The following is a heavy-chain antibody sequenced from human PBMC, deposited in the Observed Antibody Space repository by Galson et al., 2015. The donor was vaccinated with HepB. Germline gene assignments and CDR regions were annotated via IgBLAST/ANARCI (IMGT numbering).Heavy chain of an antibody. J-gene: IGHJ4*02. CDR3: ARGGGAWSFDY. V-gene: IGHV3-66*02. D-gene: IGHD2-15*01. CDR2: IYRGGVT. Sequence: SLRLSCAASGFTVSSIYMTWVRQAPGKGLEWLSIIYRGGVTYYADSVKGRFTISSDNSKNTLYLQMNSLRPEDTAVYYCARGGGAWSFDYWGQGTLVTVSS. CDR1: GFTVSSIY.